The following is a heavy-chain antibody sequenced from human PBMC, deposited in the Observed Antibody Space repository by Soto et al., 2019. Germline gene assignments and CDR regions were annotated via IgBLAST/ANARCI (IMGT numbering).Heavy chain of an antibody. CDR2: INPNSGDT. CDR3: AKGGAVVAAGTRVYLYNAMDV. D-gene: IGHD1-26*01. CDR1: GYTFTGYY. Sequence: ASVKVSCKASGYTFTGYYVHWVRQAPGQGLEWMGWINPNSGDTYLAQRFQGRVTMNRDTSIGTAYMELRGLTSDDTAEYYCAKGGAVVAAGTRVYLYNAMDVWGQGTTVTVSS. J-gene: IGHJ6*02. V-gene: IGHV1-2*02.